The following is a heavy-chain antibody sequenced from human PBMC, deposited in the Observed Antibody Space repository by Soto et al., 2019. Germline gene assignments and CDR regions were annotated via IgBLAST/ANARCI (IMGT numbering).Heavy chain of an antibody. CDR2: IYYSGST. D-gene: IGHD1-26*01. Sequence: SETLSLTCTVSGGSISSSSYYWGWLRQPPGKGLEWIGYIYYSGSTNYNPSLKSRVTISVDTSKNQFSLKLSSVTAADTAVYYCARNSGSYHMGLDYWGQGTLVTVSS. J-gene: IGHJ4*02. CDR3: ARNSGSYHMGLDY. CDR1: GGSISSSSYY. V-gene: IGHV4-61*05.